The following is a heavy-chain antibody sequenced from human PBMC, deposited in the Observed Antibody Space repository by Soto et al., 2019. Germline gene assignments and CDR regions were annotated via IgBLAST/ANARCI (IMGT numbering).Heavy chain of an antibody. V-gene: IGHV1-8*01. Sequence: ASVKVSCQTSGYTITRHDVNWVRQATGQGLEWMGWMNPNSGNTGYAQKFQGRVTMTRNTSISTAYMELSSLRSEDTAVYYCARWDYGVYARFDYWGQGTLVTVSS. CDR1: GYTITRHD. CDR3: ARWDYGVYARFDY. D-gene: IGHD4-17*01. J-gene: IGHJ4*02. CDR2: MNPNSGNT.